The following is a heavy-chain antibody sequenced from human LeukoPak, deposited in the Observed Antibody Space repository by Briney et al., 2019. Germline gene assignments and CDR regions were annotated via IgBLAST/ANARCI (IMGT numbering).Heavy chain of an antibody. V-gene: IGHV3-23*01. CDR1: GFTFSSYS. CDR3: ARPYSNYGGWFDP. D-gene: IGHD4-11*01. Sequence: PGGSLRLSCAASGFTFSSYSMNWVRQAPGKGLEWVSAISGSGGSTYYADSVKGRFTISRDNSKNTLYLQMNSLRAEDTAVYYCARPYSNYGGWFDPWGQGTLVTVSS. CDR2: ISGSGGST. J-gene: IGHJ5*02.